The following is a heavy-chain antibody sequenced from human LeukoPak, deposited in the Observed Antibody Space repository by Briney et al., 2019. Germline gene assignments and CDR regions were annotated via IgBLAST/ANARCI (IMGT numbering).Heavy chain of an antibody. CDR3: ARALEEQRASGYFDY. J-gene: IGHJ4*02. CDR1: GFTFSSYW. CDR2: IKQDGSEK. D-gene: IGHD6-25*01. Sequence: GGSLRLSCAASGFTFSSYWMSWVRQAPGKGLERVANIKQDGSEKYYVDSVKGRFTISRDNAKNSLYLQMNSLRAEDTAVYYCARALEEQRASGYFDYWGQGTLVTVSS. V-gene: IGHV3-7*01.